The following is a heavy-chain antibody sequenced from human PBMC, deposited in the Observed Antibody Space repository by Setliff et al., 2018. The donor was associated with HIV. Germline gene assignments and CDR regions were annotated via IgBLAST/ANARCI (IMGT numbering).Heavy chain of an antibody. Sequence: SETLSLTCTVSGGSISSGTYYWSWLRQSPGKGLEWIAYIHTSGSTYFNPSFISRVTISIDSSKNQFSLKLMSLTAADTAVYYCARTGYAFDIWGRGTMVTVSS. CDR2: IHTSGST. J-gene: IGHJ3*02. CDR3: ARTGYAFDI. CDR1: GGSISSGTYY. V-gene: IGHV4-61*01.